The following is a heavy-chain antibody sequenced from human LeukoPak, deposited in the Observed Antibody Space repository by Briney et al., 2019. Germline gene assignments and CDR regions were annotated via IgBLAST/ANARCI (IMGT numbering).Heavy chain of an antibody. CDR3: YGSPSFDV. J-gene: IGHJ3*01. Sequence: PGGSLRLSCVASGFTFSYYSMNWVRQPPGKGLEWVSYISSSSDTFKYADSVKGRFTISRDNAKNSLYLQMNSLTPEDTAVYYCYGSPSFDVWGRGTLVTVSS. D-gene: IGHD6-19*01. V-gene: IGHV3-48*01. CDR2: ISSSSDTF. CDR1: GFTFSYYS.